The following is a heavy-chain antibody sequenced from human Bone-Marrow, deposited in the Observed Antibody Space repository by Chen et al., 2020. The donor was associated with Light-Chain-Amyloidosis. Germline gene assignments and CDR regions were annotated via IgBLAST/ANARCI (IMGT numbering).Heavy chain of an antibody. J-gene: IGHJ4*02. CDR3: VKAGGG. CDR1: GFTFSTYI. D-gene: IGHD2-15*01. CDR2: ISPDGNKQ. Sequence: GQLVQSGGGGGQPGRALRMACEASGFTFSTYIMQWVRQATGKGLEWLSVISPDGNKQHYSDSVRGRFIVSRDNSKSMLFLQMNSLRPEDTSTYYCVKAGGGWGQGTLVAVSS. V-gene: IGHV3-30*18.